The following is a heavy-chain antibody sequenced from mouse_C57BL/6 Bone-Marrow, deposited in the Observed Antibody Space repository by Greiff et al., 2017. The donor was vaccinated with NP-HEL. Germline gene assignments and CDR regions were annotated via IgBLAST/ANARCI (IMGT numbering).Heavy chain of an antibody. CDR3: ARSKMGDYDYDRYFDV. V-gene: IGHV1-39*01. D-gene: IGHD2-4*01. CDR1: GYSFTDYN. Sequence: EVQLQQSGPELVKPGASVKISCKASGYSFTDYNMNWVKQSNGKSLEWIGVINPNYGTTSYNQKFKGKATLTVDQSSSTAYMQLNSLTSEDSAVYYCARSKMGDYDYDRYFDVWGTGTTVTVSS. J-gene: IGHJ1*03. CDR2: INPNYGTT.